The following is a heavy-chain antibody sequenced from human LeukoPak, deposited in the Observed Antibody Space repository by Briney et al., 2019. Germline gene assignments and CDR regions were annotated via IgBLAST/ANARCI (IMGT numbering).Heavy chain of an antibody. CDR3: AGPPSLYSYGYFRDY. Sequence: ASETLSLTCAVSGYSISSSNWWGWIRQPPGKGLEWIGEINHSGSTNYNPSLKSRVTISVDTSKNQFSLKLSSVTAADTAVYYCAGPPSLYSYGYFRDYWGQGTLVTVSS. CDR1: GYSISSSNW. J-gene: IGHJ4*02. D-gene: IGHD5-18*01. V-gene: IGHV4-28*01. CDR2: INHSGST.